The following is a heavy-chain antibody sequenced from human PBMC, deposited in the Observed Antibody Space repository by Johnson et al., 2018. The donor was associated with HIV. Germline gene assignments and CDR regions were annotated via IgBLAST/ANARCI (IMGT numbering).Heavy chain of an antibody. CDR1: GFTFSSYD. V-gene: IGHV3-13*01. J-gene: IGHJ3*02. CDR3: VREGRYCSGGTCHVAFDI. Sequence: VQLVESGGGLVQPGGSLRLSCAASGFTFSSYDMRWVRQATGKGLEWVSAIGTVGDTYYVGSVKGRFTISRDNAKKSVYVQMNSLRAEDTALYDCVREGRYCSGGTCHVAFDIWGQGTVVTVSS. CDR2: IGTVGDT. D-gene: IGHD2-15*01.